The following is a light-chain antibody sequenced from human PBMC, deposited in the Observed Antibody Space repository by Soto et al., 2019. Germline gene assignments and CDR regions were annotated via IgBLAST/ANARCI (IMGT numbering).Light chain of an antibody. V-gene: IGKV4-1*01. Sequence: DIVMTQSPDSLAVSLGERATINCKSSQSVLYSSNTKNYLAWYQQKPGQPPKLLIYWASTRESGVPDRFSGSGFGTDFTLTICSLQAEDVAVYYCPPYYSTRTFGQGTKVEIK. CDR2: WAS. CDR1: QSVLYSSNTKNY. CDR3: PPYYSTRT. J-gene: IGKJ1*01.